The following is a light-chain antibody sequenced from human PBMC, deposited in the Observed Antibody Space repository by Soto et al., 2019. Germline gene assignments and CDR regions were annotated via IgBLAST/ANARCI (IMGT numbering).Light chain of an antibody. V-gene: IGKV1-39*01. CDR3: QQHFHTPPA. J-gene: IGKJ5*01. Sequence: DFQMTQSPSSLSASVGDRVTFTCRASQTINNFLNWYQQKPGKAPNLLIHGASTLQSGVPSRFTGSGSGTYFTLTISSLQLEDFATYYCQQHFHTPPAFGQGTRLEI. CDR1: QTINNF. CDR2: GAS.